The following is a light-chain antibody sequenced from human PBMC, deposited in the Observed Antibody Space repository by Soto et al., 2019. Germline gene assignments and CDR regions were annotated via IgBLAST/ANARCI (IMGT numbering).Light chain of an antibody. CDR1: QSVSSSY. CDR3: QHYGRSPMYS. V-gene: IGKV3-20*01. CDR2: GAS. J-gene: IGKJ2*03. Sequence: EIVLTQSPGTLSLSPGERATLSCRASQSVSSSYLAWYQQKPGQAPRLLIYGASSRATGITDRFSGSGSGTDFTLTISRLEPEDFAVYYCQHYGRSPMYSFGQGTKLEIK.